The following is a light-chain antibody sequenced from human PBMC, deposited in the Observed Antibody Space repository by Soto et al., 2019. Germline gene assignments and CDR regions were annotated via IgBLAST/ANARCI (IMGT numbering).Light chain of an antibody. CDR1: SSDVGGYDY. CDR2: EVT. J-gene: IGLJ3*02. CDR3: QAYDYSLTASV. Sequence: QSALTQPPSASGSPGQSVTISCTGTSSDVGGYDYVSWYQQHPGKAPKLIIYEVTERPSGVPDRFSGSKSGNTASLTVSGLQSEDEADYYCQAYDYSLTASVFGGGTKVTVL. V-gene: IGLV2-8*01.